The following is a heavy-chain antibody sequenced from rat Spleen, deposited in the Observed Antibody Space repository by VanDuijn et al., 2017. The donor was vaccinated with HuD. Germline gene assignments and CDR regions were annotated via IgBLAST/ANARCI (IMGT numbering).Heavy chain of an antibody. J-gene: IGHJ2*01. D-gene: IGHD1-6*01. Sequence: EVQLVESDGGLVQPGRSLKLSCAASGFTFSDYYMAWVRQAPTKGLDWVATISYDGISTYYRDSVRGRFTISSDNAKTTLYLQMDSLRSEDTATYYCARRHYVYTDYFDYWGQGVMVTVSS. CDR2: ISYDGIST. V-gene: IGHV5-29*01. CDR1: GFTFSDYY. CDR3: ARRHYVYTDYFDY.